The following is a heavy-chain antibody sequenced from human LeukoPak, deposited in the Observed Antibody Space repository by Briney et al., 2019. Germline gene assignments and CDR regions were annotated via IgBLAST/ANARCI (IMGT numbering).Heavy chain of an antibody. Sequence: GGSLRLSCAASWFTFSNYAMRWVRQAPGKGLEWVSGNSGSGDSTYYADSVKGRFTISRDNSKNTLYLQMNSLRAEDTAVYYCAKDILVRFLEWLLSSPLYDVWGKGTTVTVSS. CDR1: WFTFSNYA. CDR3: AKDILVRFLEWLLSSPLYDV. CDR2: NSGSGDST. V-gene: IGHV3-23*01. J-gene: IGHJ6*04. D-gene: IGHD3-3*01.